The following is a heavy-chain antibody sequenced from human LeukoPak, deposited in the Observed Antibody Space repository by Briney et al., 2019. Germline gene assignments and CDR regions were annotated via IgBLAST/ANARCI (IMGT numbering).Heavy chain of an antibody. CDR2: INPNSGGT. CDR1: GYTFTGYY. J-gene: IGHJ5*02. CDR3: AREPYCSSTSCQEGGNWFDP. D-gene: IGHD2-2*01. V-gene: IGHV1-2*02. Sequence: ASVKVSCKAFGYTFTGYYMHWVRQAPGQGLEWMGWINPNSGGTNYAQKFQGRVTMTRDTSISTAYMELSRLRSDDTAVYYCAREPYCSSTSCQEGGNWFDPWGQGTLVTVSS.